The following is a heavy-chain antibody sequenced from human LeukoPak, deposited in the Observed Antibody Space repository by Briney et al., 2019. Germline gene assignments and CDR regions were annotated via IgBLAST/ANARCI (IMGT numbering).Heavy chain of an antibody. CDR2: IYHSGST. V-gene: IGHV4-38-2*02. CDR1: GYSISSGYY. CDR3: ARAGYCSSTSCYILFDY. D-gene: IGHD2-2*01. Sequence: SEILSLTCTVSGYSISSGYYWGWIRQPPGKGLEWIGSIYHSGSTYYNPSLKSRVTISVDTSKNQFSLKLSSVTAADTAVYYCARAGYCSSTSCYILFDYWGQGTLVTVSS. J-gene: IGHJ4*02.